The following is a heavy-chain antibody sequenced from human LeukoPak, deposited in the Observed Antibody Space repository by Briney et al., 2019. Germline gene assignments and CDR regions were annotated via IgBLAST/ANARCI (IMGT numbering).Heavy chain of an antibody. CDR2: IYYSGGT. CDR1: GGSISSGDYY. J-gene: IGHJ2*01. V-gene: IGHV4-61*08. D-gene: IGHD3-10*01. Sequence: PSETLSLTCTVSGGSISSGDYYWSWIRQPPGKGLEWIGYIYYSGGTNYNPSLKSRVTISVDTSKNQFSLKLSSVTAADTAVYYCARGQGGSGSYYSAGYWYFDLWGRGTLVSVSS. CDR3: ARGQGGSGSYYSAGYWYFDL.